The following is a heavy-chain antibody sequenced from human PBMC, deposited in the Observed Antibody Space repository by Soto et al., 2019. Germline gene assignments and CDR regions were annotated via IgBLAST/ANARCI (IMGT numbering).Heavy chain of an antibody. Sequence: QVQLVESGGGVVQPGRSLRLSCRISGFSLTVYSMNWVRQAPGKGLEWVAVMQPDGVAKNYADSMQGRFVISGDNSKNTLYLEMDSLTPEDTAIYYCARGLQGFDYWGQGTLVTVSS. J-gene: IGHJ4*02. CDR3: ARGLQGFDY. CDR2: MQPDGVAK. V-gene: IGHV3-30*09. CDR1: GFSLTVYS.